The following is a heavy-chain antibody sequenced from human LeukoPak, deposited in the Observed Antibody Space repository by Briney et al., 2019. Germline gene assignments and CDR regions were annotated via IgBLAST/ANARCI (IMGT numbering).Heavy chain of an antibody. Sequence: PGGSLRLSCAASGFTFSSYGMHWVRQAPGKGLEWVAFIRYDGSNKYYADSVKGRFTISRDNSKNTLYLQMNSLRAGDTAVYYCAKRGVPAAMVGAFDVWGQGTMVTVSS. J-gene: IGHJ3*01. D-gene: IGHD2-2*01. CDR3: AKRGVPAAMVGAFDV. CDR1: GFTFSSYG. V-gene: IGHV3-30*02. CDR2: IRYDGSNK.